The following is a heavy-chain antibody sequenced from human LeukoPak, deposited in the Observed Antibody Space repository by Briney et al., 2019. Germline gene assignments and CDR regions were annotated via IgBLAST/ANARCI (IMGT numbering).Heavy chain of an antibody. V-gene: IGHV1-69*04. CDR1: GGTFSSYA. CDR3: ARELRSPFRYYGMDV. J-gene: IGHJ6*02. CDR2: IIPILGIA. Sequence: SVKVSCKASGGTFSSYAISWVRQAPGQGLEWMGRIIPILGIANYAQKFQGRVTITADKSTSTAYMELSSLRSEDTAVYYCARELRSPFRYYGMDVWGQGTTVTVSS.